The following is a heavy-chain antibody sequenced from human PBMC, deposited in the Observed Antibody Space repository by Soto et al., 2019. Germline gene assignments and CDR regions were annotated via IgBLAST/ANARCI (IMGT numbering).Heavy chain of an antibody. CDR2: IYWDDDK. CDR3: ARRMSLRQGIDY. V-gene: IGHV2-5*02. CDR1: GFSLSTSDVG. Sequence: QITLKESGPTLVKPTQTLTLTCTFSGFSLSTSDVGVGWIRQPPGKALEWLALIYWDDDKRYSPSLQSRLTISKDTSKNQVVLTMTNMDPVDTATYYCARRMSLRQGIDYWGQGTLVTVSS. J-gene: IGHJ4*02.